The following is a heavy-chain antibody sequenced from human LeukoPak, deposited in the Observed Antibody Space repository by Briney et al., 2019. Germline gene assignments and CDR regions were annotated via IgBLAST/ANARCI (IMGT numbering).Heavy chain of an antibody. V-gene: IGHV3-33*01. D-gene: IGHD2-21*01. CDR1: GFTFSSYG. Sequence: HPGGSLRLSCAASGFTFSSYGMRWVRQAPGKGLEWVAVIGYDGSNKYYADSVKGRFTISRDNSKNTLYLQMNSLRAEDTAVYYCARDPGEADRWGQGTLVTVSS. CDR2: IGYDGSNK. CDR3: ARDPGEADR. J-gene: IGHJ4*02.